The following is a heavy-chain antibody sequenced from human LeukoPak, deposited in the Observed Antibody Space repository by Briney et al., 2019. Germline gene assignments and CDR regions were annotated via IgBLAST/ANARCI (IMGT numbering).Heavy chain of an antibody. CDR2: IYYSGST. J-gene: IGHJ4*02. V-gene: IGHV4-59*01. D-gene: IGHD6-19*01. Sequence: SETLSLTCTVSGGSISSYYWSWIRQPPGKGLEWIGYIYYSGSTNYNPSLKSRVTISVDTSKNQFSLKLSSVTAADTAVYYCAKDPYPPGIAVAGTPTGLVFDYWGQGTLVTVSS. CDR3: AKDPYPPGIAVAGTPTGLVFDY. CDR1: GGSISSYY.